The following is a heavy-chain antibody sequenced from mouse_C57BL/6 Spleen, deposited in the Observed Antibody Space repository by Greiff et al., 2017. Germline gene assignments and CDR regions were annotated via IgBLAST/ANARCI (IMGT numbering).Heavy chain of an antibody. D-gene: IGHD1-1*01. V-gene: IGHV1-15*01. J-gene: IGHJ1*03. CDR1: GYTFTDYE. CDR2: IDPETGGT. CDR3: TRAYGSRGYFDV. Sequence: QVQLQQSGAELVRPGASVTLSCKASGYTFTDYEMHLVKQTPVHGLEWIGAIDPETGGTAYNQKFKGKAILTADKSSSTAYMELRSLTSEDSAVYYCTRAYGSRGYFDVRGTGTTVTVSS.